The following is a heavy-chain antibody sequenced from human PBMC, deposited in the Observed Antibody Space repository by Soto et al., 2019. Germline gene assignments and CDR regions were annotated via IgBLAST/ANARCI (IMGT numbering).Heavy chain of an antibody. J-gene: IGHJ5*02. Sequence: SETLSLTCTVSGGSISSGDYYWSWIRQPPGKGLEWIGYIYYSGSTYYNPSLKSRVTISVDTSKNQFSLKLSSVTAADTAVYYCARTLRLGELSLPRSNWLDPWGQGTLVTVSS. CDR1: GGSISSGDYY. CDR2: IYYSGST. D-gene: IGHD3-16*02. V-gene: IGHV4-30-4*01. CDR3: ARTLRLGELSLPRSNWLDP.